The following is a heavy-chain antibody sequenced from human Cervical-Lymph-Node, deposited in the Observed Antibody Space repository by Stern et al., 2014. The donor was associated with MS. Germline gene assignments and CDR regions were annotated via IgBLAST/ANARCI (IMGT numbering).Heavy chain of an antibody. Sequence: VQLVESGAEVKKPGASVKVSCKASGYTFTSYYMHWVRQAPGQGLEWMGIINPSGGSTSYAQKFQGRVTMTRDTSTSTVYMELSSLRSEDTAVYYCARSTKYYYDSSGYYYFDYLGQGTLVTVSS. CDR1: GYTFTSYY. J-gene: IGHJ4*02. D-gene: IGHD3-22*01. CDR2: INPSGGST. CDR3: ARSTKYYYDSSGYYYFDY. V-gene: IGHV1-46*03.